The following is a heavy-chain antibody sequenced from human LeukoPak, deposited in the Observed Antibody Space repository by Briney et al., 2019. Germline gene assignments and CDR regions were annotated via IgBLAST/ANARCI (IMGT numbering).Heavy chain of an antibody. Sequence: SGTLSLTCAVSGGSISSSTWWSWVRQPPGKGLEWIGEIYHSGSTNYNPSLKSRVTISIDKSKNQFSLKLSSVTAADTAVYYCARAILWWGSQNRYFDYWGQGTLVTVSS. V-gene: IGHV4-4*02. CDR3: ARAILWWGSQNRYFDY. CDR1: GGSISSSTW. CDR2: IYHSGST. D-gene: IGHD2-21*01. J-gene: IGHJ4*02.